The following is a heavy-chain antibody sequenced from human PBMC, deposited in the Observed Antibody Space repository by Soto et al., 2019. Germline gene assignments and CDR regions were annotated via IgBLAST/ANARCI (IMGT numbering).Heavy chain of an antibody. CDR1: GYRFTHYL. V-gene: IGHV5-51*01. J-gene: IGHJ5*01. D-gene: IGHD1-1*01. Sequence: GESLNLACKGFGYRFTHYLISCVRSLPGKGLEWMGIIFPGDSDTRYSPSFQGQVTISADKSINTAYMQWSGLQASDTAMYYCARAGTTRSVTEANFDSWGQGTLVNVTP. CDR2: IFPGDSDT. CDR3: ARAGTTRSVTEANFDS.